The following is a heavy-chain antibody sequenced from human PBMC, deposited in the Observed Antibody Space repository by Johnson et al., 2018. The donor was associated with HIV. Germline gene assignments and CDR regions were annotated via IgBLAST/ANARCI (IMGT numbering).Heavy chain of an antibody. Sequence: QVQLVESGGGVVQPGRSLRLSCAASGFTFSSYAMHWVHQAPGKGLEWVALISYDGSNKYYADSVRGRFTISRYNSKNKLYLQMNSLRAEDTAVYYCARESKAEFWLDHAFDIWGQGTMVTVSS. V-gene: IGHV3-30*14. D-gene: IGHD3-9*01. CDR3: ARESKAEFWLDHAFDI. CDR1: GFTFSSYA. J-gene: IGHJ3*02. CDR2: ISYDGSNK.